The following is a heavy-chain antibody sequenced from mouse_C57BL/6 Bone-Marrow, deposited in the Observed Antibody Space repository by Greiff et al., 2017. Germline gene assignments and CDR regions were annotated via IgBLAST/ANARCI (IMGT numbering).Heavy chain of an antibody. D-gene: IGHD1-1*02. J-gene: IGHJ2*01. V-gene: IGHV1-69*01. CDR1: GYTFTSYW. Sequence: QVQLQQPGAELVMPGASVKLSCKASGYTFTSYWMHWVKQRPGQGLEWIGEIDPSDSYTNYNQKFKGKSTLTVDKSSSTAYMQLRSLTSEDSAVYYGARWGGYYFDYWGQGTTLTVSS. CDR2: IDPSDSYT. CDR3: ARWGGYYFDY.